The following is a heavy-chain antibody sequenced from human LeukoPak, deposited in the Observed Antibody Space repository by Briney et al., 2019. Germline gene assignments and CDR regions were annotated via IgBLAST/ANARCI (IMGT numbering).Heavy chain of an antibody. Sequence: GRSLRLSCAASGFTFSSYGMHWVRQAPGKGLEWVAVISYDGSNKYYADSVKGRFTISRDNSKNTLYLQMNSLRAEDTAVYYCAKGGSGSYWDYWGQGTLVTVSS. CDR2: ISYDGSNK. CDR3: AKGGSGSYWDY. CDR1: GFTFSSYG. V-gene: IGHV3-30*18. D-gene: IGHD3-10*01. J-gene: IGHJ4*02.